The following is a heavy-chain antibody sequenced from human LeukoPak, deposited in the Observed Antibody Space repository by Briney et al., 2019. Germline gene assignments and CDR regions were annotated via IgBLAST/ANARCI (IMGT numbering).Heavy chain of an antibody. J-gene: IGHJ4*02. CDR1: GFTFSSYA. V-gene: IGHV3-30-3*01. Sequence: GGSLRLSCAASGFTFSSYAMHWVRQAPGKGLEWVAVISYDGSNKYYADSVKGRFTISRDNSKNTLYLQMNGLRAEDTAVYYRAENSALEYWGQGTLVTVSS. CDR2: ISYDGSNK. CDR3: AENSALEY. D-gene: IGHD1/OR15-1a*01.